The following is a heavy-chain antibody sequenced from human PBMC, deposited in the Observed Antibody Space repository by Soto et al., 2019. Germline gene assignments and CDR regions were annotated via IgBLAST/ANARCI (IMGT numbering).Heavy chain of an antibody. J-gene: IGHJ6*02. Sequence: QVQLVQSGAEVKKPGSSVKVSCKASGGTFSSYAISWVRQAPGQGLEWMGGIIPIFGTANYAQKFQGRVTITADESTRTAYMELSSLRSEDTAVYYCASLSITMVRGVGTYYYYGMDVWGQGTTVTVSS. CDR1: GGTFSSYA. D-gene: IGHD3-10*01. CDR3: ASLSITMVRGVGTYYYYGMDV. V-gene: IGHV1-69*01. CDR2: IIPIFGTA.